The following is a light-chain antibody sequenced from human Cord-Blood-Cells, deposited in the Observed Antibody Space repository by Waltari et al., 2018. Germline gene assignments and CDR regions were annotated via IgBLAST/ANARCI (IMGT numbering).Light chain of an antibody. V-gene: IGKV1-5*01. Sequence: DIKMNQSPSTLSASVADRVTITCRASQSISSWLACQQQKPGKAPKLLIYDASSLESGVPSSCSGSGFGTEFLLTISSQHPDDFATYYFQRYNSYYTFGQGTKLEIK. J-gene: IGKJ2*01. CDR2: DAS. CDR3: QRYNSYYT. CDR1: QSISSW.